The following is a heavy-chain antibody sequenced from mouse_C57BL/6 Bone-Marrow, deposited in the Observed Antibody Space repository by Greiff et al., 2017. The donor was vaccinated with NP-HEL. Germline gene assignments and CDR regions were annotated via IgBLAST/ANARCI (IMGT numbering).Heavy chain of an antibody. Sequence: EVMLVESGGGLVQPGGSLKLSCAASGFTFSDYYMYWVRQTPEKRLEWVAYISNGGGSTDYPDTVKGRFTISRDNAKNTLYLQMSRLKSEDTAMYYCARERGNWYFDVWGTVTTVTVSS. CDR1: GFTFSDYY. CDR3: ARERGNWYFDV. V-gene: IGHV5-12*01. CDR2: ISNGGGST. J-gene: IGHJ1*03.